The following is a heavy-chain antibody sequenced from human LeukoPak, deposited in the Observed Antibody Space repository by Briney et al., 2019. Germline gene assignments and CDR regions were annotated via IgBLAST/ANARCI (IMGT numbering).Heavy chain of an antibody. V-gene: IGHV1-69*13. J-gene: IGHJ6*02. CDR2: IIPIFGTA. CDR1: GGTFSSYA. D-gene: IGHD2/OR15-2a*01. Sequence: ASVKVSCKASGGTFSSYAISWVRQAPGQGLEWMGGIIPIFGTANYAQKFQGRVTITADESTSTAYMELSSLRSEDTAVYYCASTLDNYYYGMDVWGQGTTVTVSS. CDR3: ASTLDNYYYGMDV.